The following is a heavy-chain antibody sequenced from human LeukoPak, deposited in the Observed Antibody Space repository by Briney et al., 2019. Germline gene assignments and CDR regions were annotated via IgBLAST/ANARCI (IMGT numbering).Heavy chain of an antibody. CDR1: GFTFSSYS. J-gene: IGHJ4*02. V-gene: IGHV3-21*04. CDR2: ISSSSSYT. Sequence: PGGSLRLSCAASGFTFSSYSMTWVRQAPGKGLEWVSSISSSSSYTYYADSVKGRFTISRDNSKNTLYLQMNSLRAEDTAVYYCAKRRASTFEGYYFDYWGQGTLVTVSS. D-gene: IGHD3-16*01. CDR3: AKRRASTFEGYYFDY.